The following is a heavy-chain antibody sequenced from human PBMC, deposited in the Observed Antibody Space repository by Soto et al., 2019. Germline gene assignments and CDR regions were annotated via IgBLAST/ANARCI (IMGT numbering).Heavy chain of an antibody. CDR2: IYYSGST. CDR1: GGSISSSSYY. CDR3: ASLIPHYYDSSGYYEGELYYFDY. J-gene: IGHJ4*02. V-gene: IGHV4-39*01. Sequence: PSETPSLTCTVSGGSISSSSYYWCWILHPPGKGLEWIGSIYYSGSTYYNPSLKSRVTISVDTSKNQFSLKLSSVTAADTAVYYCASLIPHYYDSSGYYEGELYYFDYWGQGTLVTVSS. D-gene: IGHD3-22*01.